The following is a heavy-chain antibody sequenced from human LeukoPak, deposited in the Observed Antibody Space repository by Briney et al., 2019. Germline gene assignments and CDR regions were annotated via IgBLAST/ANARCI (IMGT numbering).Heavy chain of an antibody. CDR3: ARDGVVVAVHFDY. CDR1: GDSMDTKVYY. J-gene: IGHJ4*02. V-gene: IGHV4-39*07. Sequence: SETLSLTCTVSGDSMDTKVYYWGWIRHAPGKGLEWIGAVYYSGSTDYNPSLKSRVTISVDTSKNQFSLRLSSLTAADTAVYYCARDGVVVAVHFDYWGQGTLVTVSS. D-gene: IGHD2-15*01. CDR2: VYYSGST.